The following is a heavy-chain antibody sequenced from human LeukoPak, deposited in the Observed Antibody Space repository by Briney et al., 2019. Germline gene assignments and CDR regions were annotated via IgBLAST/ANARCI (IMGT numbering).Heavy chain of an antibody. V-gene: IGHV3-7*01. J-gene: IGHJ4*02. CDR3: VRDGGGAEDY. CDR1: GFTFSNYW. Sequence: PVGSLRLSCVPSGFTFSNYWMSWVRQAPGKRLEWVANTKQDGSEKNSVDSVKGRFTIYRDNAKNSLYLQMNSLRAEDPAVYYCVRDGGGAEDYWGQGTLVTVSS. D-gene: IGHD3-16*01. CDR2: TKQDGSEK.